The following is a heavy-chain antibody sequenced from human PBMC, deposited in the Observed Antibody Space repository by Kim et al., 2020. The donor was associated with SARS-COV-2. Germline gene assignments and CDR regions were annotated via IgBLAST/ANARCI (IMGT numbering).Heavy chain of an antibody. Sequence: ASVKVSCKVSGYTLTELSMHWVRQAPGKGLEWMGGFDPEDGETIYAQKFQGRVTMTEDTSTDTAYMELSSLRSEDTAVYYCATGVAVAGRSSDYYYYYGMDVWGQRTTVTVSS. V-gene: IGHV1-24*01. J-gene: IGHJ6*02. CDR2: FDPEDGET. CDR1: GYTLTELS. CDR3: ATGVAVAGRSSDYYYYYGMDV. D-gene: IGHD6-19*01.